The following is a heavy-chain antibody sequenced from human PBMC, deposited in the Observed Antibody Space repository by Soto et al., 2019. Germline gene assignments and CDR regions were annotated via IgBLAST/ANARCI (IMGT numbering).Heavy chain of an antibody. V-gene: IGHV4-39*01. J-gene: IGHJ6*02. CDR1: GGSISSISSY. CDR3: ARHYGRYSGSYEPYYYYYGMDV. Sequence: SETLSLTCTVAGGSISSISSYWGWIRQPPGKGLEWIGNVYYSGSTYSNPSLKSRLTISVDTSKNQFSLKLSSVTAADTAVYYCARHYGRYSGSYEPYYYYYGMDVWGQGTTVTVSS. D-gene: IGHD1-26*01. CDR2: VYYSGST.